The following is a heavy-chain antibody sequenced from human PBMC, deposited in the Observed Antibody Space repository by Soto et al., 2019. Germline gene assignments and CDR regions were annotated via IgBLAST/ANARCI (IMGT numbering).Heavy chain of an antibody. V-gene: IGHV4-31*03. J-gene: IGHJ6*02. CDR1: GGSISSGGYY. CDR3: ARRRYDSSGYYGMDV. Sequence: TLSLTCTVSGGSISSGGYYWSWIRQHPGKGLEWIGYIYYSGSTYYNPSLKSRVTISVDTSKNQFSLKLSSVTAADTAVYYCARRRYDSSGYYGMDVWGQGTTVTVSS. D-gene: IGHD3-22*01. CDR2: IYYSGST.